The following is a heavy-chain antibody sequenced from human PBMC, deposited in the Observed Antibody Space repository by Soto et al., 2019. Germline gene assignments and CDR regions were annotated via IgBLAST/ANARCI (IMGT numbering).Heavy chain of an antibody. V-gene: IGHV4-39*01. J-gene: IGHJ5*02. D-gene: IGHD3-10*01. Sequence: QLQLQESGPRLVKPSETLSLICSVSGGSIRSGSNYWAWIRQPPGKGLDWIGTVYYNGNTYYNASLKSRATISADTSKNQFSLKLSSVSAADPAVYYCVRQTIVRGVLSWFDPWGQGTLVTVSS. CDR2: VYYNGNT. CDR3: VRQTIVRGVLSWFDP. CDR1: GGSIRSGSNY.